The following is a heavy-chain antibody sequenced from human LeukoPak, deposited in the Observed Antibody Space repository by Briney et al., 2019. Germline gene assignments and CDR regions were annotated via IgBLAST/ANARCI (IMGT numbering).Heavy chain of an antibody. V-gene: IGHV4-61*02. Sequence: PSQTLSLTCTVSGGSISSGSYYWSWIRQPAGKGLEWIGRIYTSGSTNYNPSLKSRVTILVDTSKNQFSLKLSSVTAADTAVYYCARSHRSRYCSGGSCYPVGWFDPWGQGTLVTVSS. CDR3: ARSHRSRYCSGGSCYPVGWFDP. CDR1: GGSISSGSYY. D-gene: IGHD2-15*01. CDR2: IYTSGST. J-gene: IGHJ5*02.